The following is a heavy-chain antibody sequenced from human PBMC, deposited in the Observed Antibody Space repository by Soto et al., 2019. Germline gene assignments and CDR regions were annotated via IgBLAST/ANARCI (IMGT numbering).Heavy chain of an antibody. J-gene: IGHJ4*02. D-gene: IGHD2-2*01. CDR2: IYYTGSP. Sequence: SETLSLTCTVSSGSMSSYYWTWIRQPPGKGLEWIGYIYYTGSPKYNPSLKSRVTISADRSKNQFSLKLSSVTAADTAVYYCARGPCNSTSCYGFAYWGQGTLVTVSS. V-gene: IGHV4-59*01. CDR1: SGSMSSYY. CDR3: ARGPCNSTSCYGFAY.